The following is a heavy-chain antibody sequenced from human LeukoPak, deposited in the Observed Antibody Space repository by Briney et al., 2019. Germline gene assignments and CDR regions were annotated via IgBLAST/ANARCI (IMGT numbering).Heavy chain of an antibody. CDR3: AGGRVSSSTYYSTYYYYFYMDV. CDR2: IDHTGTT. CDR1: ADSISIYY. D-gene: IGHD4-11*01. V-gene: IGHV4-59*01. J-gene: IGHJ6*03. Sequence: SETLSLTCSVSADSISIYYWTWIRQPPGKGLEWIGYIDHTGTTSYNPSLNSRVTISRDTSKNHFSLDLTSVTAADTAVYFCAGGRVSSSTYYSTYYYYFYMDVWAKGPRSSSP.